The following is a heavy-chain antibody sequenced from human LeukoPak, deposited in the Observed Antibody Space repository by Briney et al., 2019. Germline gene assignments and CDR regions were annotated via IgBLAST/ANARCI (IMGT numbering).Heavy chain of an antibody. J-gene: IGHJ3*02. D-gene: IGHD2-2*02. V-gene: IGHV3-21*01. CDR1: GFTFSSYN. CDR3: ARVVPAAIVSYDAFDI. CDR2: ISSSSNYI. Sequence: GGSLRLSCAASGFTFSSYNMNWVRQAPGKGLEWVSSISSSSNYIYYADSVKGRFTISRDNAKNSLYLHMSSLRAEDTAVYYCARVVPAAIVSYDAFDIWGQGTMVTVSS.